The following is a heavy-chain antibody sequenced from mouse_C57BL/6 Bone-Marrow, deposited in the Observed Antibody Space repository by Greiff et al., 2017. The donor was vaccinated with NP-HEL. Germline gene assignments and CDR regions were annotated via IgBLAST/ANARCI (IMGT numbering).Heavy chain of an antibody. V-gene: IGHV14-3*01. CDR3: ARSLYYYGSSFWYFDV. J-gene: IGHJ1*03. CDR2: IDPANGNT. D-gene: IGHD1-1*01. Sequence: EVQLVESVAELVRPGASVKLSCTASGFNIKNTYMHWVKQRPEQGLEWIGRIDPANGNTKYAPKFQGKATITADTSSNTAYLQLSSLTSEDTAIYYCARSLYYYGSSFWYFDVWGTGTTVTVSS. CDR1: GFNIKNTY.